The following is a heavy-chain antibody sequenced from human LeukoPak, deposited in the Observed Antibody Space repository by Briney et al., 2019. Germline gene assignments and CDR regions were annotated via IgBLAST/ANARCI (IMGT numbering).Heavy chain of an antibody. D-gene: IGHD5-18*01. J-gene: IGHJ1*01. CDR1: GFTFNNYA. CDR2: ISGSGGTT. Sequence: GGPLRLSCAASGFTFNNYAMTWVRQAPGKGLEWVSAISGSGGTTLYADSVKGRFTISRDNSKSTLYLQMNSLRAEDTAVYYCAKDQGIQLWLKYFQHWGQGTLVTVPS. V-gene: IGHV3-23*01. CDR3: AKDQGIQLWLKYFQH.